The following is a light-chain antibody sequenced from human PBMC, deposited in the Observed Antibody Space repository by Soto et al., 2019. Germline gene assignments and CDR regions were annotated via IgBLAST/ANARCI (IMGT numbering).Light chain of an antibody. J-gene: IGKJ5*01. Sequence: EIVLTQSPGTLSLSPGERATLSCRASQSVSSSYLAWYQQKPGQAPKLLIYDASSWDTGIPERFSGSGSGTEFTLTISSLQPEDFATYYCQQLNSYPTFGQGTRLEIK. CDR1: QSVSSSY. V-gene: IGKV3D-20*02. CDR2: DAS. CDR3: QQLNSYPT.